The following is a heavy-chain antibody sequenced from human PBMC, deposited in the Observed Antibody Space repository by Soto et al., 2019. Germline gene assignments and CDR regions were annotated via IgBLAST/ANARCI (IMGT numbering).Heavy chain of an antibody. D-gene: IGHD3-22*01. V-gene: IGHV3-49*03. CDR1: GFTFGDYA. Sequence: GGSLRLSCTASGFTFGDYAMSWSRQAPGKGLEWVGFIRSKAYGGTTEYAASVKGRFTISRDDSKSIAYLQMNSLKTEDTAVYYFTQDSYFTLKLVRFDYWCLGTLVNVSS. CDR2: IRSKAYGGTT. CDR3: TQDSYFTLKLVRFDY. J-gene: IGHJ4*01.